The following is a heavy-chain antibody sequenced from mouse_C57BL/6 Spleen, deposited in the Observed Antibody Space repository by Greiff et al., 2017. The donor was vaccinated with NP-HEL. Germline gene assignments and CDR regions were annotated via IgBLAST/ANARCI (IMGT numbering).Heavy chain of an antibody. CDR3: ARRREEYYFDY. Sequence: VQLQQSGAELARPGASVKLSCKASGYTFTSYGISWVKQRTGQGLEWIGEIYPRSGNTYYNEKFKGKATLTADKSSSTAYMDLRSLTSEDSAVYFCARRREEYYFDYWGQGTTLTVSS. CDR1: GYTFTSYG. J-gene: IGHJ2*01. V-gene: IGHV1-81*01. CDR2: IYPRSGNT.